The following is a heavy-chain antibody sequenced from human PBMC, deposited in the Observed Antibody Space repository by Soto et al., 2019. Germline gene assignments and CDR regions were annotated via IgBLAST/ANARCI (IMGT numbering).Heavy chain of an antibody. V-gene: IGHV4-34*01. Sequence: SETLSLTCAVYGGSFSGYYWSWIRQPPGKGLEWIGEINHSGSTNYNPSLKSRVTIPVDTSKNQFSLKLSSVTAADTAVYYCARFEGPFDYWGQGTLVTVSS. CDR3: ARFEGPFDY. CDR2: INHSGST. J-gene: IGHJ4*02. CDR1: GGSFSGYY.